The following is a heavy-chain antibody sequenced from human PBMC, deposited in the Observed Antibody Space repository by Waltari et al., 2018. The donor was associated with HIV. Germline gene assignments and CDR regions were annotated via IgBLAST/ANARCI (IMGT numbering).Heavy chain of an antibody. Sequence: QVQLVQSGAEVKKPGASVKVSCKASGYTFTGYYMHWVRQAPGQGLEWMVWSNPNSGGTNYAKKFQGRVTMTRDTSISTAYMELSRLRSYDTAVYYCARSGGYDFFEGNDYWGQGTLVTVSS. CDR1: GYTFTGYY. CDR2: SNPNSGGT. CDR3: ARSGGYDFFEGNDY. J-gene: IGHJ4*02. D-gene: IGHD3-3*01. V-gene: IGHV1-2*02.